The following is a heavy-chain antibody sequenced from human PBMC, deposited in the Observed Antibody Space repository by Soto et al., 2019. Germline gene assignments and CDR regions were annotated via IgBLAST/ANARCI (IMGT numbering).Heavy chain of an antibody. CDR1: GYTFTSYA. J-gene: IGHJ4*02. CDR2: INAGNGNT. V-gene: IGHV1-3*01. CDR3: ARDGHAYDFWSGYTRGFDY. Sequence: ASVKVSCKASGYTFTSYAMHWVRQAPGQRLEWMGWINAGNGNTKYSQKFQGRVTITRDTSASTAYMELSSLRSEDTAVNYCARDGHAYDFWSGYTRGFDYWGQGTLVTVSS. D-gene: IGHD3-3*01.